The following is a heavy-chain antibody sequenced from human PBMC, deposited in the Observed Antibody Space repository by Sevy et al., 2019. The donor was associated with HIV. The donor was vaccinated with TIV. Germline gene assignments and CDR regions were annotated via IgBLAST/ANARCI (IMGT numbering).Heavy chain of an antibody. J-gene: IGHJ3*02. V-gene: IGHV1-69*06. CDR3: ARDRDITFGGGDAFDI. CDR2: IIPFFGSA. Sequence: ASVKVSCKASGGTFGTYSISWLRQAPGRGLEWMGGIIPFFGSANYAQKFQGRVTILADRSTSTAYMELNSLLFEDSAVYFCARDRDITFGGGDAFDIWCQGTMVTVSS. D-gene: IGHD3-16*01. CDR1: GGTFGTYS.